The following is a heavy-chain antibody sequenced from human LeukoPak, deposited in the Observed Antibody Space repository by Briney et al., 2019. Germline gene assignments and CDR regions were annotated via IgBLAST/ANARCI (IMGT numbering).Heavy chain of an antibody. J-gene: IGHJ4*02. CDR1: GFIFSNYA. V-gene: IGHV3-23*01. CDR2: ISSSGGST. CDR3: ARAFDTPMAESSHY. Sequence: GGSLRLSCAASGFIFSNYAMSWVRQAPGKGLEWVSAISSSGGSTYYADSVKGRFTISRDNSKHTLYLQMNSLRAEDTAVYYCARAFDTPMAESSHYWGQGTLVTVSS. D-gene: IGHD5-18*01.